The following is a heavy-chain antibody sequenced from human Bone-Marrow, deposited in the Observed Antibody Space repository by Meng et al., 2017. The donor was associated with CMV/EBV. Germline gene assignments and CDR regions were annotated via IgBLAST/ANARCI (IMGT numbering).Heavy chain of an antibody. CDR2: INPSGGST. CDR1: GGTFSSYA. CDR3: VKGWGDSSSWYERGYFDY. V-gene: IGHV1-46*01. D-gene: IGHD6-13*01. Sequence: ASVKVSCKASGGTFSSYAISWVRQAPGQGLEWMGIINPSGGSTSYAQKFQGRVTMTRDTSTSTVYMELSSLRAEDTAVYYCVKGWGDSSSWYERGYFDYWGQGTLVTVSS. J-gene: IGHJ4*02.